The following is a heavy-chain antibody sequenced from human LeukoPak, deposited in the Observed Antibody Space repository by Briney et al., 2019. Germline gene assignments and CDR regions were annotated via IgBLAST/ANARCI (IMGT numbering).Heavy chain of an antibody. CDR2: ISGSGGST. CDR1: GFTFSSYA. D-gene: IGHD6-19*01. V-gene: IGHV3-23*01. Sequence: GGFLRLSCAASGFTFSSYAMSWVRQAPGKGLEWVSAISGSGGSTYYADSVKGRFTISRDNSKNTLYLQMNSLRAEDTAVYYCAKDPYSSGRNWFDPWGQGTLVTVSS. CDR3: AKDPYSSGRNWFDP. J-gene: IGHJ5*02.